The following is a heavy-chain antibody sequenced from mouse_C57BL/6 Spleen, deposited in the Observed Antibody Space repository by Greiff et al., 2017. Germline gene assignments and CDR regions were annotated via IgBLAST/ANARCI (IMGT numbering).Heavy chain of an antibody. CDR1: GFTFSDYG. CDR2: ISSGSSTI. Sequence: EVNVVESGGGLVKPGGSLKLSCAASGFTFSDYGMHWVRQAPEKGLEWVAYISSGSSTIYYADTVKGRFTISRDNAKNTLFLQMTRLRSEDTAMYYCARMEEGCFAYWGQGTLVTVSA. J-gene: IGHJ3*01. V-gene: IGHV5-17*01. CDR3: ARMEEGCFAY.